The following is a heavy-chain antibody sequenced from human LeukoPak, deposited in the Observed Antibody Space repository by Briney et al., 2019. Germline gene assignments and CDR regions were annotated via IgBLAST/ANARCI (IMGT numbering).Heavy chain of an antibody. Sequence: GSLRLPCAASGFTFSSYSMNWVRQAPGKGLEWVSSISSSSSYIYYADSVKGRFTISRDNAKNSLYLQMNSLRAEDTAVYYCARMDSSGYYYFWYFDYWGQGTLVTVSS. CDR2: ISSSSSYI. J-gene: IGHJ4*02. D-gene: IGHD3-22*01. CDR3: ARMDSSGYYYFWYFDY. CDR1: GFTFSSYS. V-gene: IGHV3-21*01.